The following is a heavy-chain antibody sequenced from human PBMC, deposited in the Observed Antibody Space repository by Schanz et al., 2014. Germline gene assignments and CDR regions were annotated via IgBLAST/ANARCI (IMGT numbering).Heavy chain of an antibody. Sequence: QVQLVQSGAEGKKPGASVKVSCEASGYTFTSYYIHWFRQAPGQGLEWMGLINPSVGNTNYAQKFRGRVTMTRDTSTSTVYMELSSLRSEDTAVYFCARGPSTGAFDIWGQGTMVTVSS. CDR1: GYTFTSYY. J-gene: IGHJ3*02. V-gene: IGHV1-46*03. CDR2: INPSVGNT. CDR3: ARGPSTGAFDI.